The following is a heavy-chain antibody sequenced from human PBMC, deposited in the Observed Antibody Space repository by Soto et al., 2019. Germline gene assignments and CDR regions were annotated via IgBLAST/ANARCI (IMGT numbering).Heavy chain of an antibody. D-gene: IGHD3-22*01. CDR1: GFTFSSYA. Sequence: EVQLLESGGGLVQPGGSLRLSCAASGFTFSSYAMSWVRQAPGKGLEWVSAISGSGGSTYYADSVKGRFTISRDNSKHTLYLQMNSLRAEDTAVYYCAKDLGYYYDSSGYFGAFDIWGQGTMVTVSS. V-gene: IGHV3-23*01. J-gene: IGHJ3*02. CDR2: ISGSGGST. CDR3: AKDLGYYYDSSGYFGAFDI.